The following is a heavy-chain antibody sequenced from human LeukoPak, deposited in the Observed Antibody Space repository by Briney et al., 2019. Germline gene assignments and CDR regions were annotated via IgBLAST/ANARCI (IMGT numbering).Heavy chain of an antibody. CDR1: GGSISPFY. J-gene: IGHJ2*01. V-gene: IGHV4-59*01. D-gene: IGHD5-12*01. Sequence: SETLSLTCTVSGGSISPFYWSWIRQPPGGGLEWIACISNSGNTDYNPSLKSRVTISMDTSRSQFSLKLSSVTVADTAVYYCARSRSGLDDSNFDLWGRGTLVTVSS. CDR3: ARSRSGLDDSNFDL. CDR2: ISNSGNT.